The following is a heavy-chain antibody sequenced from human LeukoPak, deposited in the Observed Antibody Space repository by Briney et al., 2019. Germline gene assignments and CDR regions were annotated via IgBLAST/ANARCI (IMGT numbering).Heavy chain of an antibody. V-gene: IGHV4-39*01. CDR3: ASHTVTLSYFDY. J-gene: IGHJ4*02. CDR2: MYYSGST. CDR1: GGSISSSSYY. Sequence: PSETLSLTCTDSGGSISSSSYYWGWIRQPPGKGLEWIGSMYYSGSTYYNPSLKSRVTISVDTSKNQFSLKLNSVTAADTAVYYCASHTVTLSYFDYWGQGTLVTVSP. D-gene: IGHD4-17*01.